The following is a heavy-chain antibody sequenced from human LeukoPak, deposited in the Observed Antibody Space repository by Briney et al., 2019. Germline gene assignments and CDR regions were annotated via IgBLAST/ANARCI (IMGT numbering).Heavy chain of an antibody. CDR3: ARGGQGDGYSADEAFDI. D-gene: IGHD5-24*01. CDR2: TYYRSKWYS. J-gene: IGHJ3*02. V-gene: IGHV6-1*01. CDR1: GDSVSSNSTA. Sequence: SQTLSLTCAIPGDSVSSNSTACNWIRQSPSRGLEWLRRTYYRSKWYSDYAVSVKSRITINPDTSKNQFSLQLNSVTPEDTAVYYCARGGQGDGYSADEAFDIWGQGTMVTVSS.